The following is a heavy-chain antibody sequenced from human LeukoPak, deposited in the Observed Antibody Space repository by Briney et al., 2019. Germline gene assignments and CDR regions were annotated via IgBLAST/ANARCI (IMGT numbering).Heavy chain of an antibody. Sequence: PSETLSLTCTVSGGSISSSSYYWGWIRQPPGKGLEWIGSIHYSGSTYYNPSLKSRVTISVDTSKNQFSLKLSSVTAADTAVYYCARRRTTGTTFIFDYWGQGTLVTVSS. CDR2: IHYSGST. CDR3: ARRRTTGTTFIFDY. J-gene: IGHJ4*02. CDR1: GGSISSSSYY. D-gene: IGHD1-1*01. V-gene: IGHV4-39*07.